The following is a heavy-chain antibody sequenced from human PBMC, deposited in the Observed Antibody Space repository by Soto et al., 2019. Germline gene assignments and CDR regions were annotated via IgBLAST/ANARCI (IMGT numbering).Heavy chain of an antibody. D-gene: IGHD3-22*01. CDR1: GYSFTSYW. V-gene: IGHV5-10-1*01. CDR2: IDPSDSYT. CDR3: ARSSITMMAREPDAFDI. J-gene: IGHJ3*02. Sequence: WESLKISCKGSGYSFTSYWISWVRQMPGKGLEWMGRIDPSDSYTNYSPSFQGHVTISADKSISTAYPQWSSLKASDTAMYYCARSSITMMAREPDAFDIWGQGTMVTVSS.